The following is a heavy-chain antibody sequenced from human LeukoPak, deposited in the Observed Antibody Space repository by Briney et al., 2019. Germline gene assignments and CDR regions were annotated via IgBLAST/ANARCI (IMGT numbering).Heavy chain of an antibody. D-gene: IGHD2-2*01. Sequence: TGESLKISCKGSGYIFSTYWIGWVRQMPGKGLEWMGIIYPGDSDTRYSPSLQGQVTISADKSISTAFLHWSSLKASDTAMYYCARPGYCSTTSCSAIDYWGQGTLVTVSS. CDR2: IYPGDSDT. V-gene: IGHV5-51*01. CDR1: GYIFSTYW. J-gene: IGHJ4*02. CDR3: ARPGYCSTTSCSAIDY.